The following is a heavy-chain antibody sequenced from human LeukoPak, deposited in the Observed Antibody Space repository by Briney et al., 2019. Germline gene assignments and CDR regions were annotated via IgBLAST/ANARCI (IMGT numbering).Heavy chain of an antibody. CDR2: ISIRGTTI. D-gene: IGHD3-3*01. J-gene: IGHJ6*02. Sequence: GGSLRLSCAASGFTFSNYNMNWVRQAPGKGLEWLSFISIRGTTIYYADSVKGRFTISRDNAKNSLYLQMNSLRGDDTAIYYCTRDQEGVEAEAFYYYGLDVWGHGTTVTVSS. V-gene: IGHV3-48*04. CDR3: TRDQEGVEAEAFYYYGLDV. CDR1: GFTFSNYN.